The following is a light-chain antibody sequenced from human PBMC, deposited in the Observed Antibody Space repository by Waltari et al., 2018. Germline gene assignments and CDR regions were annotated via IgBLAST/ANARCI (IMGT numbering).Light chain of an antibody. V-gene: IGKV4-1*01. Sequence: DIVMTQSPDSLAVSLGERATINCKSSQSVLYSSDNKNYSGWYQQKPGHPPKLLISWASTRESGVPDRFSGSGSGTDFTLTISSLQAEDVAVYYCQQYYSDPNNFGQGTKLEIE. CDR1: QSVLYSSDNKNY. CDR2: WAS. CDR3: QQYYSDPNN. J-gene: IGKJ2*01.